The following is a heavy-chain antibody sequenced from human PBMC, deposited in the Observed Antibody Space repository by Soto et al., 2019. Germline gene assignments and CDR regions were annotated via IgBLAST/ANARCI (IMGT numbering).Heavy chain of an antibody. D-gene: IGHD3-16*02. J-gene: IGHJ4*02. V-gene: IGHV3-7*05. Sequence: PGVSLRLSCAASGFTFGDYWMSWIRQAPGKGLEWVANIKQDASEKFYVDSVKGRFTVSRDNAKNSLYLQINSLRAEDTAVYYCARLRYTGMERDFDSWGQGTLVTVSS. CDR2: IKQDASEK. CDR1: GFTFGDYW. CDR3: ARLRYTGMERDFDS.